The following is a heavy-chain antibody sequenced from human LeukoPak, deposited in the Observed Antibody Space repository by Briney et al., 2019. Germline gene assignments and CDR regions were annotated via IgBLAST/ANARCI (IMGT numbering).Heavy chain of an antibody. D-gene: IGHD4-17*01. CDR1: GGSISRYY. CDR2: IYYSGST. CDR3: ARERAPRYGDYVLGYWYFDL. Sequence: PSETLSLTCTVSGGSISRYYWSWIRQPPGKGLEWIGYIYYSGSTNYNPSLKSRVTISVDTSKNQFSLKLSSVTAADTAVYYCARERAPRYGDYVLGYWYFDLWGRGTLVTVSS. J-gene: IGHJ2*01. V-gene: IGHV4-59*01.